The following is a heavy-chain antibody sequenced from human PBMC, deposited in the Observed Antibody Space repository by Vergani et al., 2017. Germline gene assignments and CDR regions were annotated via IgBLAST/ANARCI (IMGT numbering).Heavy chain of an antibody. CDR2: ISYDGSNK. D-gene: IGHD4-17*01. CDR1: GFTFSSYG. J-gene: IGHJ3*02. Sequence: QVQLVESGGGVVQPGRSLRLSCAASGFTFSSYGMHRVRQAPGTGLEWVAVISYDGSNKYYADSVKGRFTIRRDNSKNTLYLQMNSLRADDTAVYYCEKPLANYGDYNRGAFDIWGQGTMVTVSS. V-gene: IGHV3-30*18. CDR3: EKPLANYGDYNRGAFDI.